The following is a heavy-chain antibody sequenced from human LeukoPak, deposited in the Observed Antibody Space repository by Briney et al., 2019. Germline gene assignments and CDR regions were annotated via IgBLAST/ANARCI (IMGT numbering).Heavy chain of an antibody. D-gene: IGHD3-9*01. V-gene: IGHV3-23*01. CDR1: GFTFRSSA. CDR3: AKRGDKNFDY. J-gene: IGHJ4*02. Sequence: GGSLRLSCVASGFTFRSSALSWVRQAPGKGLEWVSGISGSGGTTYYADSVQGRFTISRDNSKSTMYLQMNSLRAEDTAVYYCAKRGDKNFDYWGQGTLVTVSS. CDR2: ISGSGGTT.